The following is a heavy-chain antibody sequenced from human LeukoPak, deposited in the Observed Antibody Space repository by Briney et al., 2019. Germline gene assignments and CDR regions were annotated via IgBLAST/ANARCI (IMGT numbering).Heavy chain of an antibody. J-gene: IGHJ4*02. CDR2: ISGSGGST. CDR1: GFTFTSYA. CDR3: AKDRKNHYYDSSAYPYYFDY. V-gene: IGHV3-23*01. D-gene: IGHD3-22*01. Sequence: GRSLRLSCAASGFTFTSYAMSWVRQAPGKGLEWVSAISGSGGSTYYADSVKGRFTISRDNSKNTLYLQMNSLRAEDTAVYYCAKDRKNHYYDSSAYPYYFDYWGQGTLVTVSS.